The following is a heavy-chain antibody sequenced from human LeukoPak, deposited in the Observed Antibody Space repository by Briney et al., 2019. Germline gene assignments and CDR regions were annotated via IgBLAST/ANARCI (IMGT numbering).Heavy chain of an antibody. V-gene: IGHV3-48*03. CDR2: ISSSGSTI. CDR1: GFTFSSYE. CDR3: VGGSSWSDY. D-gene: IGHD6-13*01. Sequence: GGSLRLSCAASGFTFSSYEMNWVRQAPGKGLEWVSYISSSGSTIYYADSVKGRFTISRDNSKNTLFLHMNSLRTEDTAVYYCVGGSSWSDYWGQGTLVTVSS. J-gene: IGHJ4*02.